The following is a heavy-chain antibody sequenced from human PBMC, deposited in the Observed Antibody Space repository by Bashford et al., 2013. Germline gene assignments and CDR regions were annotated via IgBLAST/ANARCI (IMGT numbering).Heavy chain of an antibody. CDR3: ARAATTVATFDY. J-gene: IGHJ4*02. Sequence: VRQAPGKGLEWVSVIYSGGSTYYADSVKGRFTISRDNSKNTLYLQMNSLRAEDTAVYYCARAATTVATFDYWGQGTLVTVSS. D-gene: IGHD4-23*01. V-gene: IGHV3-66*01. CDR2: IYSGGST.